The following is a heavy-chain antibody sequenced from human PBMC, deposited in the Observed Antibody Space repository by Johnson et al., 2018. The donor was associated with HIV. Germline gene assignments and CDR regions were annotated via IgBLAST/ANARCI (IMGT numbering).Heavy chain of an antibody. J-gene: IGHJ3*02. CDR3: ARGRWLQSKSDAFDI. V-gene: IGHV3-30-3*01. CDR1: GFTFSSYA. D-gene: IGHD5-24*01. Sequence: QVQLVESGGGVVQPGRSLRLSCAASGFTFSSYAMHWVRQAPGKGLEWVAVISYDGSNKYYADSVKGRFTISRDNSKNTLYLQMNSLGAEDTAVYYCARGRWLQSKSDAFDIWGQGTMVTVSS. CDR2: ISYDGSNK.